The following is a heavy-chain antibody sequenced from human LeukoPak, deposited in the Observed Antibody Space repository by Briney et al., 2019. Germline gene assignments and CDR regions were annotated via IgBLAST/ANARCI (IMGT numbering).Heavy chain of an antibody. J-gene: IGHJ3*02. D-gene: IGHD3-22*01. V-gene: IGHV1-18*01. CDR2: ISAYNGNT. Sequence: SVKVSCKASGYTFTSYGISWVRQAPGQGLEWMGWISAYNGNTNYAQKLQGRVTMTTDTSTSTAYMELRSLRSDDTAVYYCARDLETGYYDSSGYYEDAFDIWGQGAMVTVSS. CDR3: ARDLETGYYDSSGYYEDAFDI. CDR1: GYTFTSYG.